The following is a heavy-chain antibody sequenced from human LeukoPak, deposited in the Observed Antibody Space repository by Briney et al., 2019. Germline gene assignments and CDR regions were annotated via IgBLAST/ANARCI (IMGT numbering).Heavy chain of an antibody. CDR2: MYYSGGT. CDR1: GGSISGYY. CDR3: ARQDSSGWYGDWFDP. V-gene: IGHV4-59*08. Sequence: SETLSLTCTVSGGSISGYYWSWIRQPPGKGLEWIGYMYYSGGTNYNPSLKSRVTISVDTSRNQVSLKLSSVTAADTAVYYCARQDSSGWYGDWFDPWGQGILVTVSS. J-gene: IGHJ5*02. D-gene: IGHD6-13*01.